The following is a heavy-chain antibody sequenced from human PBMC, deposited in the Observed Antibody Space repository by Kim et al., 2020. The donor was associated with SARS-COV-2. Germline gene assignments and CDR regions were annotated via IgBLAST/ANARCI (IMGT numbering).Heavy chain of an antibody. Sequence: GGSLRLSCAASGFTFDDYGMSWVRHTPGKGLEWVCGLSWNSGRSGYAESVKGRFIISRDNAKNSLFLQMKSLKVEDTALYYCTKGGATGPPSRHYYMDVWGKGTTVTVSS. D-gene: IGHD1-1*01. CDR2: LSWNSGRS. V-gene: IGHV3-20*04. CDR3: TKGGATGPPSRHYYMDV. CDR1: GFTFDDYG. J-gene: IGHJ6*03.